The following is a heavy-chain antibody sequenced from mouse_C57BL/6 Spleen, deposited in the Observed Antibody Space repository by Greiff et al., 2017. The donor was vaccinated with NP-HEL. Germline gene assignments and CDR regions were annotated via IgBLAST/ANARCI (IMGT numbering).Heavy chain of an antibody. Sequence: VQLQESGAELVKPGASVKISCKASGYAFSSYWMNWVKQRPGKGLEWIGQIYPGDGDTNYNGKFKGKATLTADKSSSTAYMQLSSLTSEDSAVYFCARSCSTYYYAMDYWGQGTSVTVSS. CDR2: IYPGDGDT. CDR1: GYAFSSYW. CDR3: ARSCSTYYYAMDY. D-gene: IGHD5-1*01. V-gene: IGHV1-80*01. J-gene: IGHJ4*01.